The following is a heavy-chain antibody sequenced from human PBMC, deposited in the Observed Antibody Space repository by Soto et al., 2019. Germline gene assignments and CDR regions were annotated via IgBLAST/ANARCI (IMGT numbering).Heavy chain of an antibody. CDR1: GFTFSSYA. CDR2: ISGSGGST. V-gene: IGHV3-23*01. J-gene: IGHJ4*02. Sequence: EVQLLESGGGLVQPGGSLRLSCAASGFTFSSYAMSWVRQAPGKGLEWVSAISGSGGSTYYADSVKGRFTISRDNSKNTLYLQMNSLRAEDTAVHYCAKSGLGFLESEVDYWGQGTLVTVSS. D-gene: IGHD3-3*01. CDR3: AKSGLGFLESEVDY.